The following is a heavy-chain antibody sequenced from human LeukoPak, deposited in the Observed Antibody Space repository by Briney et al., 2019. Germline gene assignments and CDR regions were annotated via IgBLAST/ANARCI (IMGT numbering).Heavy chain of an antibody. D-gene: IGHD3-22*01. Sequence: PGGSLRLSCAASGFRFPDYAMTWVRQAPGKGLEWVSAISGSGGGTYYADSVKGRFTLSRDNSKNTLYLQMNSLRAEDTAVYYCAKFDSSGYYYVGDYWGQGTLVTVSS. CDR1: GFRFPDYA. J-gene: IGHJ4*02. V-gene: IGHV3-23*01. CDR3: AKFDSSGYYYVGDY. CDR2: ISGSGGGT.